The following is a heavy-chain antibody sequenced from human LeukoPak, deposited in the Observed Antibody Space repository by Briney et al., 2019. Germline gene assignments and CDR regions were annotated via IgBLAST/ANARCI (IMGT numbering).Heavy chain of an antibody. V-gene: IGHV1-2*02. CDR2: INPNSGGT. Sequence: ASVKVSCKASGYTFTGYYMHWVRQAPGQGLEWMGWINPNSGGTNYAQKFQGRVTMTRDTSISTAYMELSRLRSDDTAVYYCARGAVEMATIWAFDIWGQGTMVTVSS. CDR1: GYTFTGYY. CDR3: ARGAVEMATIWAFDI. J-gene: IGHJ3*02. D-gene: IGHD5-24*01.